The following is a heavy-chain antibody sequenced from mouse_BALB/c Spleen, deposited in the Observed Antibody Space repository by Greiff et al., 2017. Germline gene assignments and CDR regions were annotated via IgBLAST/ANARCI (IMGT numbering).Heavy chain of an antibody. Sequence: QVQLKQSGPELVKPGASVKISCKASGYAFSSSWMNWVKQRPGQGLEWIGRIYPGDGDTNYNGKFKGKATLTADKSSSTAYMQLSSLTSVDSAVYFCARLDYYGSEDYWGQGTTLTVSS. CDR1: GYAFSSSW. CDR3: ARLDYYGSEDY. CDR2: IYPGDGDT. V-gene: IGHV1-82*01. D-gene: IGHD1-1*01. J-gene: IGHJ2*01.